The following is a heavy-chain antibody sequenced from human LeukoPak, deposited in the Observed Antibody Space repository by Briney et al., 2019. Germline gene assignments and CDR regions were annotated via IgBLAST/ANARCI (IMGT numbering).Heavy chain of an antibody. CDR2: IGYDGSNNYDGSSK. Sequence: GGSLRLSCAATGFNFSSSGMHWVRKAPGKGLEWITFIGYDGSNNYDGSSKYYADSVKGRFTISRDNSKNTLYLQMNSLRPEDTALYYCAKDYPSAVGASPFEYWGQGTLVTVS. CDR1: GFNFSSSG. V-gene: IGHV3-30*02. CDR3: AKDYPSAVGASPFEY. J-gene: IGHJ4*02. D-gene: IGHD1-26*01.